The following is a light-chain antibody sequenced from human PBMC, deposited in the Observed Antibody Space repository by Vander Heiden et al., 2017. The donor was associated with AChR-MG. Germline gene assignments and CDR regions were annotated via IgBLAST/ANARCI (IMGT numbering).Light chain of an antibody. CDR2: DVS. Sequence: SPMTQPASVSGSPGPAITISCTGTSSDVGGYNYVSCYQQRPGKAPQLMIYDVSNRPSWVSNRFSGSKSGNTASLTISGLQPDDDADYYCSSYTSSSTPYVFGTGTKVTGL. V-gene: IGLV2-14*01. CDR3: SSYTSSSTPYV. CDR1: SSDVGGYNY. J-gene: IGLJ1*01.